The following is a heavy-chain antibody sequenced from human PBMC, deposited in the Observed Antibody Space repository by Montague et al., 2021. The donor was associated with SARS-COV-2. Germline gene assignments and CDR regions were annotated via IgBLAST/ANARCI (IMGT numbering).Heavy chain of an antibody. CDR3: ARGSHYYDSSGYYFDY. D-gene: IGHD3-22*01. CDR1: GGSISSYY. V-gene: IGHV4-59*01. J-gene: IGHJ4*02. Sequence: SETLSLTCTVSGGSISSYYWSWIRQPPGKGLEWIGYIYYSGSTTYNPSLKSRVTISVDTSKNQFSLKLSSVTAADTAVYYCARGSHYYDSSGYYFDYWGQGTLVTVSS. CDR2: IYYSGST.